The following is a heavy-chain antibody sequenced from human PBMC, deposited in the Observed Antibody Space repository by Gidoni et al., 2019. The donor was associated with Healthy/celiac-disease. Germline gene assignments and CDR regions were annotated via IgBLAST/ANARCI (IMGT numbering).Heavy chain of an antibody. CDR2: VIPIFGTA. V-gene: IGHV1-69*01. Sequence: QVQLVQSGAEVKKPGSAVKVSCKASGGTFSSYAISWGRQAPGQGLEWMGGVIPIFGTASYAQKFQGRVTLTADESPSTAYMELSSLRSEDTAVYYCASFSGSGDFGVVIIGYYYYGMDVWGQGTTVTVSS. CDR1: GGTFSSYA. J-gene: IGHJ6*02. CDR3: ASFSGSGDFGVVIIGYYYYGMDV. D-gene: IGHD3-3*01.